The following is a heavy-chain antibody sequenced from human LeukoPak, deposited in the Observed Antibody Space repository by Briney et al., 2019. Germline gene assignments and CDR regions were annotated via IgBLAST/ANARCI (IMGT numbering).Heavy chain of an antibody. Sequence: GGSVRLSCADSGFTFSSYAMHWVRHAPGKGLEWVAVISYDGSNKYYADSVKGRFTISRDNSKNTLYLQMNSLRAEDTAVYYCARTTYYYDSSGYAYWGQGTLVTVSS. J-gene: IGHJ4*02. D-gene: IGHD3-22*01. CDR2: ISYDGSNK. CDR1: GFTFSSYA. V-gene: IGHV3-30-3*01. CDR3: ARTTYYYDSSGYAY.